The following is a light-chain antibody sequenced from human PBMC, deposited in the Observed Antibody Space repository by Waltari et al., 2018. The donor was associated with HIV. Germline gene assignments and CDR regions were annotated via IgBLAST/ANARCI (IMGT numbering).Light chain of an antibody. CDR2: GAS. J-gene: IGKJ2*01. Sequence: TLSLSPGERATLSCKASESVVNYLAWYQQTPGQAPGLLIYGASTTATGVAGRFSGNGSGTEFTLTINSLQPEDFAIYYCHQYKSRPYTFGQGTKLEI. CDR3: HQYKSRPYT. CDR1: ESVVNY. V-gene: IGKV3-15*01.